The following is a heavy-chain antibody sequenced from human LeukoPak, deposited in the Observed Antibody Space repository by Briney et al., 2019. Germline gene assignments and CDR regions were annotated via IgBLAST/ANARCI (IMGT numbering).Heavy chain of an antibody. D-gene: IGHD2-2*01. CDR2: ISGDGGTT. V-gene: IGHV3-43*02. Sequence: GGSLRLSCAASGFTFDDYAMHWVRQAPGKALEWVSLISGDGGTTYYADSVKGRFTISRDNNKNSLYLQMNSPRTEDTALYYCAEGSVLDYWSSIYMDVWGKGTTVTVSS. CDR3: AEGSVLDYWSSIYMDV. CDR1: GFTFDDYA. J-gene: IGHJ6*03.